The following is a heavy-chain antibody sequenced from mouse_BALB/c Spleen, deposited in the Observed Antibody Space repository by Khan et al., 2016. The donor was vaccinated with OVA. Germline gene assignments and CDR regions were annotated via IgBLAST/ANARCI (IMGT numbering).Heavy chain of an antibody. CDR1: GFSLTNYG. Sequence: QMQLEESGPGLVAPSQSLSITCTISGFSLTNYGVHWVRQPPGKGLEWLVVIWSDGSTTYNSALKSRLTISKDNSKSQVFLKMNNLQTDDAARYLCARQPYYHYNIMDYWGQGTSVTVSS. V-gene: IGHV2-6-1*01. CDR2: IWSDGST. CDR3: ARQPYYHYNIMDY. D-gene: IGHD2-10*01. J-gene: IGHJ4*01.